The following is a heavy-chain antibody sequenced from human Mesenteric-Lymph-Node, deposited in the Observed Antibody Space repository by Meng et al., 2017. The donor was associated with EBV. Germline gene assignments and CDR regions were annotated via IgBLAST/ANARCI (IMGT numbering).Heavy chain of an antibody. CDR1: GGCSSSSSW. CDR3: ARLPPTTGYGTARSY. CDR2: IYHSSGTT. V-gene: IGHV4-4*02. D-gene: IGHD6-13*01. Sequence: VQRQTSGPELVQPSGPWSLTCSCYGGCSSSSSWWSWVRQPPGKGLEWLGEIYHSSGTTNYNPSLKSRVTISLDKSKNQFSLNLSSVTAADTAVYYCARLPPTTGYGTARSYWGQGTLVTVSS. J-gene: IGHJ4*02.